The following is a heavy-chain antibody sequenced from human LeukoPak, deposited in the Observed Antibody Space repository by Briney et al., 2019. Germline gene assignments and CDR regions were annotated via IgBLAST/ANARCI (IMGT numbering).Heavy chain of an antibody. D-gene: IGHD2-15*01. Sequence: GGSLRLSCAASGFTFSSSGMSWVRQAPGMGLEWVSAISGSGGSTYYADSVKGRFTISRDNSKNTLYLQMSGLRADDTALYYCAKDGTPSDYWGQGTRVTVSP. CDR3: AKDGTPSDY. CDR2: ISGSGGST. V-gene: IGHV3-23*01. J-gene: IGHJ4*02. CDR1: GFTFSSSG.